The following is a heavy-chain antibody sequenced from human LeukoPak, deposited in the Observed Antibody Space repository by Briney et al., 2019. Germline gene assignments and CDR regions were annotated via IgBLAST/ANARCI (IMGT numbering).Heavy chain of an antibody. V-gene: IGHV4-59*01. J-gene: IGHJ5*02. CDR3: ARDRSSYGYANWFDP. D-gene: IGHD5-18*01. CDR2: IYYSGST. Sequence: ASETLSLTCTVSGGSISSYYWSWIRQPPGKGLEWIGYIYYSGSTNYNPSLKSRVTTSVDTSKNQFSLKLSSVTAADTAVYYCARDRSSYGYANWFDPWGQGTLVTVSS. CDR1: GGSISSYY.